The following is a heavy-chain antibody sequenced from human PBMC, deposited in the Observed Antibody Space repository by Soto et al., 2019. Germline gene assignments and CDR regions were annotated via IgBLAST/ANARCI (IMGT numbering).Heavy chain of an antibody. CDR1: GGSISSGGYS. CDR2: IYHSGST. Sequence: SETLSLTCAVSGGSISSGGYSWSWIRQPPGKGLEWIGYIYHSGSTYYNPSLKSRVTISVDRSKNQFSLKLSSVTAADTAVCYCARAGYDFWSGYARPFVDYWGQGTLVTVSS. D-gene: IGHD3-3*01. V-gene: IGHV4-30-2*01. CDR3: ARAGYDFWSGYARPFVDY. J-gene: IGHJ4*02.